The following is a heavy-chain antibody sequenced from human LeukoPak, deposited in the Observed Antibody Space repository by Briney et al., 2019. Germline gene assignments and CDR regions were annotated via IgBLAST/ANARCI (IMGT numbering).Heavy chain of an antibody. Sequence: SETLSLTCAVYGGSFSSYYWGWIRQPPGKGLEWIGSIYYSGSTYYNSSLKSRVTISVDTSKNQFSLKLSSVTAADTAVYYCARLPENDAFDIWGQGTKVTVSS. CDR1: GGSFSSYY. CDR2: IYYSGST. J-gene: IGHJ3*02. V-gene: IGHV4-39*01. CDR3: ARLPENDAFDI.